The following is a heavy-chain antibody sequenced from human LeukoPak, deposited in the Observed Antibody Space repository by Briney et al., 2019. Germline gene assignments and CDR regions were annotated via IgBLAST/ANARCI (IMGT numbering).Heavy chain of an antibody. CDR3: ARDSDYNGMDV. CDR1: RYTFSNYR. V-gene: IGHV3-7*04. J-gene: IGHJ6*02. CDR2: IKKDGSEK. Sequence: GGSQRLFCAASRYTFSNYRMSWVRQAPGKGLEWVAKIKKDGSEKDYVDSVKGRFTISRDNAKNSLYVQMNSLRAEDTAVYYCARDSDYNGMDVWGQGTTVTVSS. D-gene: IGHD4/OR15-4a*01.